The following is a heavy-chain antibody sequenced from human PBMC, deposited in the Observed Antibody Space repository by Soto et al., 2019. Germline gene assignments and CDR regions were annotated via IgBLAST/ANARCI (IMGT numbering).Heavy chain of an antibody. J-gene: IGHJ6*02. Sequence: GGSLRLSCAASGFTFSIYSMNWVRQAPGKGLEWVSYISSSSSTIYYADSVKGRFTISRDTAKNSLYLQMNSLRAEDTAVYYWARDPAGYYYGMDVWGQGTRVTVSS. CDR3: ARDPAGYYYGMDV. V-gene: IGHV3-48*01. CDR1: GFTFSIYS. CDR2: ISSSSSTI. D-gene: IGHD6-13*01.